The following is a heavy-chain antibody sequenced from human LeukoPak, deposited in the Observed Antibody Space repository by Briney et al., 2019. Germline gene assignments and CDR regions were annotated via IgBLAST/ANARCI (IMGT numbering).Heavy chain of an antibody. J-gene: IGHJ4*02. D-gene: IGHD3-22*01. CDR2: ISAYNGNT. CDR1: GFTFTNSA. Sequence: ASVKVSCKASGFTFTNSAMQWVRQAPGQGLEWMGWISAYNGNTNYAQKLQGRVTMTTDTSTSTAYMELRSLRSDDTAVYYCARDQGEAGGDYYDSSGYYYSFDYWGQGTLVTVSS. V-gene: IGHV1-18*01. CDR3: ARDQGEAGGDYYDSSGYYYSFDY.